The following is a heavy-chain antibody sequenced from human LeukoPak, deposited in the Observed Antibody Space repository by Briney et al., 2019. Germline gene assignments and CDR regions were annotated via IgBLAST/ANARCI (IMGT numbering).Heavy chain of an antibody. CDR1: GGSISSYY. V-gene: IGHV4-59*08. Sequence: SETLSLTCTVSGGSISSYYWSWIRQPPGKGLEWIGYIYYSGSTNYNPSLKSRVTIPVDTSKNQFSLKLSSVTAADTAVYYCARTKAAGGTGAFDYWGQGTLVTVSS. D-gene: IGHD6-13*01. J-gene: IGHJ4*02. CDR2: IYYSGST. CDR3: ARTKAAGGTGAFDY.